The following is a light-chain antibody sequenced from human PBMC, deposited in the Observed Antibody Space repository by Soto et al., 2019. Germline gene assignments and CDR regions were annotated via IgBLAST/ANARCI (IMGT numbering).Light chain of an antibody. J-gene: IGKJ1*01. CDR2: AAS. CDR3: QQYDISPWT. CDR1: QTVTTSQ. V-gene: IGKV3-20*01. Sequence: EVVLTQSPGTLSLSPGERATLSCWSSQTVTTSQLTWFQQKPGQAPRLLIYAASIRAAGIPDRFSGSGSGTDFTLTIIRLEPEDFAVYYCQQYDISPWTFGQGTKVDI.